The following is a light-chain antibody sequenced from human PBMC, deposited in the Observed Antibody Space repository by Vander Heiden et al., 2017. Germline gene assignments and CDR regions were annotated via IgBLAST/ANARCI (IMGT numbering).Light chain of an antibody. CDR3: LQYNAYPYT. CDR2: ESS. Sequence: DIQLTPAPSSLSASVAASVTITCRASQSLSTWLSWFQQRPGRPPTLLIYESSRLQAGVPSRFSGSGSATEFTLTITSLQPEDVSTYYCLQYNAYPYTFGQGTKLQIK. CDR1: QSLSTW. V-gene: IGKV1-5*03. J-gene: IGKJ2*01.